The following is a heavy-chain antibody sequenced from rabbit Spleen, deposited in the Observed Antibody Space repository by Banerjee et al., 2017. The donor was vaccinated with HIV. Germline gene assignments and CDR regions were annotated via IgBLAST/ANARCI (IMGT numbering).Heavy chain of an antibody. CDR3: ARGSATMTMVITGYYLNL. J-gene: IGHJ4*01. D-gene: IGHD2-1*01. CDR2: IYAGSSGST. Sequence: QEQLVESGGDLVQPGASLTLTCTASGFSFSSNYYMCWVRQAPGKGLEWIGCIYAGSSGSTYYATWAKGRFTISKTSSTTVTLQMTSLTAADTATYFCARGSATMTMVITGYYLNLWGQGTLFTVS. V-gene: IGHV1S45*01. CDR1: GFSFSSNYY.